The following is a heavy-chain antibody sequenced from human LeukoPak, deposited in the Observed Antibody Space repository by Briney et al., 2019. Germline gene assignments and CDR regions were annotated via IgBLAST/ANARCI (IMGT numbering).Heavy chain of an antibody. CDR2: IRPKANNYAT. V-gene: IGHV3-73*01. J-gene: IGHJ5*02. D-gene: IGHD2-2*01. CDR3: AKVAIVVVPAADNWFDP. CDR1: GFTFSGST. Sequence: GGSLRLSCAASGFTFSGSTVHWVRQASGRGLEWVGHIRPKANNYATAYAASVKGRFAISRDNSKNTLYLQMNSLRAEDTAVYYCAKVAIVVVPAADNWFDPWGQGTLVTVSS.